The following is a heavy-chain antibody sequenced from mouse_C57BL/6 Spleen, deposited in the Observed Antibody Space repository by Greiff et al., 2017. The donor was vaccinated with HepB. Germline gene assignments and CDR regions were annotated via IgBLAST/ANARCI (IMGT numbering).Heavy chain of an antibody. V-gene: IGHV1-61*01. J-gene: IGHJ3*01. CDR3: ARSYDYDGGAWFAY. Sequence: QVQLQQPGAEPVRPGSSVKLSCKASGYTFTSYWMDWVKQRPGQGLEWIGNIYPSDSETHYNQKFKDKATLTVDKSSSTAYMQLSSLTSEDSAVYYCARSYDYDGGAWFAYWGQGTLVTVSA. CDR1: GYTFTSYW. D-gene: IGHD2-4*01. CDR2: IYPSDSET.